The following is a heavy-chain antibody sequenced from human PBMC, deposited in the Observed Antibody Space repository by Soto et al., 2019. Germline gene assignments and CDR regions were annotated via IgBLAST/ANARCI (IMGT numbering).Heavy chain of an antibody. CDR2: IWYDGSNK. CDR3: ARDLDYYDSSGYYRHYYYYGMDV. CDR1: GFTFSSYG. Sequence: QVQLVESGGGVVHPGRSLRLSCAASGFTFSSYGMQWVRQAPGKGLEWVAVIWYDGSNKYYADSVKGRFTISRDNSKNTLYLQMNSLSAEDTAVYYCARDLDYYDSSGYYRHYYYYGMDVWGQGTTVTVSS. D-gene: IGHD3-22*01. V-gene: IGHV3-33*01. J-gene: IGHJ6*02.